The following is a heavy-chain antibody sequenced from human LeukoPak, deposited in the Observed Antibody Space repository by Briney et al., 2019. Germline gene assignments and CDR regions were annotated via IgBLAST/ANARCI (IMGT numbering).Heavy chain of an antibody. Sequence: SETLSLTCTVSGGSISSYYWSWIRQPPGKGLEWIGYIYYTGSTNYNPSLTSRVTISVDTSKNQVSLTLSSVTAADTAVYYCARVGYNWNLWFDFWGQGTTVTVSS. D-gene: IGHD1-7*01. J-gene: IGHJ3*01. CDR2: IYYTGST. V-gene: IGHV4-59*01. CDR1: GGSISSYY. CDR3: ARVGYNWNLWFDF.